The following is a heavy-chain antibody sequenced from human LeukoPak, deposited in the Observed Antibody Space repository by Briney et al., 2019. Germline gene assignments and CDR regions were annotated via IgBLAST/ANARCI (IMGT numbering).Heavy chain of an antibody. J-gene: IGHJ5*02. CDR2: INAGNGNT. CDR1: GYTFTTYA. CDR3: ARFTMTRGWFDP. D-gene: IGHD3-22*01. V-gene: IGHV1-3*01. Sequence: ASVKVSCEASGYTFTTYAMHWVRQAPGQRLEWMGWINAGNGNTKYSQKFQGRVTITRDTSASKAYMELSSLRSEDTAIYYCARFTMTRGWFDPWGQGTLVTVSS.